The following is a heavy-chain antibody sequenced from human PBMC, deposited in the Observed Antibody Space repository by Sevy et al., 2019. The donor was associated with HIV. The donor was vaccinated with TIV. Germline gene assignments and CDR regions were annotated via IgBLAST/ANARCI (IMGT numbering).Heavy chain of an antibody. CDR1: GFTFSSYW. J-gene: IGHJ5*02. CDR2: INSDGSST. D-gene: IGHD2-2*01. V-gene: IGHV3-74*01. CDR3: ARDRCSSTSCARTGFDP. Sequence: GGSLRLSCAASGFTFSSYWMHWVRQAPGKGLVWVSRINSDGSSTSYADSVKGRFTISRDNAKNTLYLQMNSLRAEDTAVYYCARDRCSSTSCARTGFDPGGQGTLVTVSS.